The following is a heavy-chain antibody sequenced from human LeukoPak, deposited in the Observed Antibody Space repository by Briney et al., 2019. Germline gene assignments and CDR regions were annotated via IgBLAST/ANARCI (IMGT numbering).Heavy chain of an antibody. D-gene: IGHD3-16*01. CDR3: ARALSHCLDY. CDR1: GFTFSSYG. CDR2: IRYDGSNK. Sequence: GGSLRLSCAASGFTFSSYGMHWVRQAPGKGLEWVAFIRYDGSNKYYADSVKGRFTISRDNSKNTLYLQMNSLRAEDTAVYYCARALSHCLDYWGQGTLVTVSS. V-gene: IGHV3-30*02. J-gene: IGHJ4*02.